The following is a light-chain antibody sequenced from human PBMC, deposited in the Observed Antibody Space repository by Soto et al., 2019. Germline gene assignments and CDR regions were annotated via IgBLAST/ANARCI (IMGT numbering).Light chain of an antibody. CDR1: QSVLNY. Sequence: EVMLTESLATLSWSPVEGPTLSCRASQSVLNYCAGYQQRLCQPPRLLIYDTSNRDTGIPARFSGSGSGTHFTLTNSSLEPEDFAVSYCQQPADWPLSFGGGTKVDIK. J-gene: IGKJ4*01. CDR3: QQPADWPLS. V-gene: IGKV3-11*01. CDR2: DTS.